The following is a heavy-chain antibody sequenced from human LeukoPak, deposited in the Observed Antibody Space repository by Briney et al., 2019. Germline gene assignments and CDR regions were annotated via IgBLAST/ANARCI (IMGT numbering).Heavy chain of an antibody. V-gene: IGHV3-48*03. CDR2: ISSSGSTI. CDR1: GFTFSSYE. D-gene: IGHD3-22*01. Sequence: GGSLRLSCAASGFTFSSYEMNWVRQAPGKGLEWVSYISSSGSTIYYADSVKGRFTIPRDNAKNSLYLQMNSLRAEDTAVYYCARDPYYYDSSGCFDYWGQGTLVTVSS. J-gene: IGHJ4*02. CDR3: ARDPYYYDSSGCFDY.